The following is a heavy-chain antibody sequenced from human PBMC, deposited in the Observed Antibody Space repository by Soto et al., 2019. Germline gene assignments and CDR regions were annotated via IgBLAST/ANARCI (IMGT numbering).Heavy chain of an antibody. D-gene: IGHD3-10*01. CDR1: GGAFNGYY. V-gene: IGHV4-34*02. CDR3: ARAGAALVRGSIGGFHY. J-gene: IGHJ4*02. Sequence: QVHLQQWGAGLLKPSQTLSLSCVVDGGAFNGYYWTWIRQPPGKGLEWIGEINHSGSVDYNPSLKSRVAISIDTSKKQFSLTLTSVTAADTAVYYCARAGAALVRGSIGGFHYWGQGSLVTVSS. CDR2: INHSGSV.